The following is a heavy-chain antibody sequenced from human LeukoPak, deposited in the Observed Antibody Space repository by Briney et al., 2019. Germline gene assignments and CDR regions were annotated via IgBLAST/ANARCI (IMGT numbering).Heavy chain of an antibody. D-gene: IGHD6-13*01. V-gene: IGHV3-21*06. Sequence: GGSLRLSCAASGFSFSSHSMNWVRQAPGKGLERISYISSTSNEIYYVDSVKGRFTISRDDAKNSLYLQMNSLSAEDTAVYYCARAAGAGFDYWGQGALVTVSS. CDR3: ARAAGAGFDY. J-gene: IGHJ4*02. CDR1: GFSFSSHS. CDR2: ISSTSNEI.